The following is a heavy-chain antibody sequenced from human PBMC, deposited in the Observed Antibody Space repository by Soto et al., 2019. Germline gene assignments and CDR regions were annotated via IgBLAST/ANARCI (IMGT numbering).Heavy chain of an antibody. CDR3: ARNYGDYVDY. CDR2: IYYSGST. J-gene: IGHJ4*02. Sequence: SETLSLTCTVSGGSISSYYWSWIRQPPGKGLEWIGYIYYSGSTNYNPSLKSRVTISVDTSKNQFSLKLSSVTAADTAVYYCARNYGDYVDYWGQGTLVTVSS. CDR1: GGSISSYY. V-gene: IGHV4-59*08. D-gene: IGHD4-17*01.